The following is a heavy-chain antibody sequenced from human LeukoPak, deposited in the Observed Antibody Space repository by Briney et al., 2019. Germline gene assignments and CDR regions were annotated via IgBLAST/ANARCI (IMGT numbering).Heavy chain of an antibody. D-gene: IGHD3-10*02. CDR2: ISCNSGRI. CDR1: GFTFDEFA. CDR3: AELGITMIGGV. J-gene: IGHJ6*04. Sequence: TGGSLRLSCAASGFTFDEFAMHWVRQAPGKGLGWVSGISCNSGRIVYVDSVKGRFTISRDNAKNSLYLQMNSLRAEDTAVYYCAELGITMIGGVWGKGTTVTISS. V-gene: IGHV3-9*01.